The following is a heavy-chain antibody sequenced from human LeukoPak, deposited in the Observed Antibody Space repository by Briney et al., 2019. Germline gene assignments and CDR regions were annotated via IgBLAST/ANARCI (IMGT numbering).Heavy chain of an antibody. CDR2: TSRTGNSI. V-gene: IGHV3-48*03. D-gene: IGHD6-13*01. CDR3: ARGPYSSNWYVDY. CDR1: GFTLSSYE. Sequence: PGGSLRLSCAASGFTLSSYEMNWVRLAPGKGLEWISYTSRTGNSIYYADSVKGRFTISRDSAKNSLYLQMNSLRAEDTAVYYCARGPYSSNWYVDYWGQGTLVTVAS. J-gene: IGHJ4*02.